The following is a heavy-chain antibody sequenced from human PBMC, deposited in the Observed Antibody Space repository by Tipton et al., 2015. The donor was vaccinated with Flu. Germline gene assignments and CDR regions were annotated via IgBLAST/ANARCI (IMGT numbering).Heavy chain of an antibody. CDR3: ARLVRVTVVFDY. CDR1: GGSISSSSYY. CDR2: ISYSGST. Sequence: TLSLTCTVSGGSISSSSYYWGWIRQPPGKGLEWIGRISYSGSTYYNPSLKSRVTISVDTSKNQFSLKLSSVTAADTAVYYCARLVRVTVVFDYWVQGTLVTVSS. V-gene: IGHV4-39*01. J-gene: IGHJ4*02.